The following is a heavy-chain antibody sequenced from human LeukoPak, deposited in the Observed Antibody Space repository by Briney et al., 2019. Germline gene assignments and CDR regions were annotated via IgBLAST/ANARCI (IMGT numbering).Heavy chain of an antibody. Sequence: SLNLSCTASGGTFSSYAISWVRQAPGQGLEWMGGIIPIVGTANYAPKVKGRVTITADKSTSTAYMELSSLRSEDTAVYYCAGGMVVVVAATPREDYYYGMDVWGKGTTVTVSS. CDR2: IIPIVGTA. CDR3: AGGMVVVVAATPREDYYYGMDV. D-gene: IGHD2-15*01. CDR1: GGTFSSYA. J-gene: IGHJ6*04. V-gene: IGHV1-69*06.